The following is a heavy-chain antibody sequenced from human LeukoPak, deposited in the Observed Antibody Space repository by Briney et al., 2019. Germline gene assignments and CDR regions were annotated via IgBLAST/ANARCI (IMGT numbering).Heavy chain of an antibody. CDR3: ASPTTYCSGGSCAY. Sequence: SGGSLRLSCAASGFTFSSYSMHWVRQAPGKGLEWVAVISYDGSNKYYADSVKGRFTISRDNSKNTLYLQMNSLRAEDTAVYYCASPTTYCSGGSCAYWGQGTLVTVSS. J-gene: IGHJ4*02. V-gene: IGHV3-30*03. D-gene: IGHD2-15*01. CDR2: ISYDGSNK. CDR1: GFTFSSYS.